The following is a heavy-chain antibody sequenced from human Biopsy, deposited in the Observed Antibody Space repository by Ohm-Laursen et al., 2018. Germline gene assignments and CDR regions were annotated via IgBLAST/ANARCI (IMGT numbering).Heavy chain of an antibody. V-gene: IGHV1-69*06. J-gene: IGHJ1*01. D-gene: IGHD3-9*01. CDR3: ATKLTGYFHH. CDR2: NIPILGTG. CDR1: VGTFSNYG. Sequence: SVKVSCKAPVGTFSNYGVNWVRQAPGQGLEWLGGNIPILGTGNYAQKFQDRVTVAADTSTSTATMELRSLRSDDTAVYYCATKLTGYFHHWGQGALVIVSS.